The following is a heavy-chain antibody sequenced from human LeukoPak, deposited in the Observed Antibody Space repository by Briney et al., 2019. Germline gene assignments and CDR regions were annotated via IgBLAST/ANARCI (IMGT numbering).Heavy chain of an antibody. CDR3: AEIGSGNKFDF. V-gene: IGHV3-23*01. CDR2: ITSSGGTS. D-gene: IGHD3-3*01. CDR1: GFTFSDCD. J-gene: IGHJ4*02. Sequence: GGSLTLSCLAPGFTFSDCDMSWVRLSPGKGPEGVSAITSSGGTSFYADSVKGRFTISRDNSKSTMYLQMSGLRADDTAVYYCAEIGSGNKFDFWGQGTLVTVSS.